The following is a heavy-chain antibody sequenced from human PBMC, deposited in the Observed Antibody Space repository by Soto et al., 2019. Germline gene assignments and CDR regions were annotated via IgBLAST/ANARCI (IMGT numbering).Heavy chain of an antibody. CDR2: IYPGDSDT. CDR3: ARRRALYYYGSGSYYDAFDI. CDR1: GYSFTSYW. V-gene: IGHV5-51*01. Sequence: GESLKISCKGSGYSFTSYWIGWVRQMPGKGLEWMGIIYPGDSDTRYSPSFQGQVTISADKSISTAYLQWSSLKASDTAMYYCARRRALYYYGSGSYYDAFDIWGQGTMVTVSS. J-gene: IGHJ3*02. D-gene: IGHD3-10*01.